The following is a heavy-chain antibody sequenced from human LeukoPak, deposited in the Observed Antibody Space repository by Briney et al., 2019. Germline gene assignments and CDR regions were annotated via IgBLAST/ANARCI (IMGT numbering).Heavy chain of an antibody. V-gene: IGHV1-46*01. J-gene: IGHJ4*02. Sequence: ASVKVSCKASGYTFANYYIHWVRQAPGHGLEWLGISNPSGDSTNYAQKFQGRVTMTRDTSTSTVYMDLSSLRSEDTAVYYCARWTTTFLDYWGQGTLVTVSS. CDR1: GYTFANYY. CDR2: SNPSGDST. CDR3: ARWTTTFLDY. D-gene: IGHD1-1*01.